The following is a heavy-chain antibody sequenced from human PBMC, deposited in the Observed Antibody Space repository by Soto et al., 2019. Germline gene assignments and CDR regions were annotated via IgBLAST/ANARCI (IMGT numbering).Heavy chain of an antibody. V-gene: IGHV3-74*01. CDR3: ARDLDYGGNPRGY. D-gene: IGHD4-17*01. CDR1: GFTFSSYW. Sequence: EVQLVESGGDLVQPGGSLRLSCAASGFTFSSYWMHWFRQPPGKGLVWVSRMNTDGSSTTYADSVKGRFTISRDTAKNTLYLQRNSLRAEATAIYYCARDLDYGGNPRGYWGQGSLVTVSS. CDR2: MNTDGSST. J-gene: IGHJ4*02.